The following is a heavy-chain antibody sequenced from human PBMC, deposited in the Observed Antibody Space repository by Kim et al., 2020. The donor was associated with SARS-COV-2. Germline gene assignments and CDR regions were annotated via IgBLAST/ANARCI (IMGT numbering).Heavy chain of an antibody. Sequence: SETLSLTCAVYGGSFSGYYWSWIRQPPGKGLEWIGEINHSGSTNYNPSLKSRVTISVDTSKNQFSLKLSSVTAADTAVYYCARRTRIAARPDWYFDLWGRGTLVTVSS. CDR1: GGSFSGYY. J-gene: IGHJ2*01. CDR3: ARRTRIAARPDWYFDL. D-gene: IGHD6-6*01. V-gene: IGHV4-34*01. CDR2: INHSGST.